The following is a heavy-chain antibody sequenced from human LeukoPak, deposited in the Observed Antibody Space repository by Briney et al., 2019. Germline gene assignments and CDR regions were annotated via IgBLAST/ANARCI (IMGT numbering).Heavy chain of an antibody. V-gene: IGHV5-51*01. J-gene: IGHJ6*02. CDR3: ARVATAPSASGYDYYSGLDV. Sequence: GESLKISCKGSEYSFTSYWIAWVRQMPGKTLECMGLVNPADSDTRYTLSFQGQVTFSVYNSINTAYLQWSSLKASDTAIYYCARVATAPSASGYDYYSGLDVWGQGTSVTVSS. D-gene: IGHD3-22*01. CDR2: VNPADSDT. CDR1: EYSFTSYW.